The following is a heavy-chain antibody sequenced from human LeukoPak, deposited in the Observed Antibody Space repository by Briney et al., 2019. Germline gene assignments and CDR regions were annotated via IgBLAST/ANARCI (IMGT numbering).Heavy chain of an antibody. CDR1: GFTFSSYS. V-gene: IGHV3-21*01. Sequence: PGGSLRLSCAASGFTFSSYSMNWVRQAPGEGLEWVSSISSSSSYIYYADSVKGRFTISRDNAKNSLYLQMSSLRAEDTAVYYCARDDDGMDVWGQGTTVTVSS. CDR3: ARDDDGMDV. CDR2: ISSSSSYI. J-gene: IGHJ6*02.